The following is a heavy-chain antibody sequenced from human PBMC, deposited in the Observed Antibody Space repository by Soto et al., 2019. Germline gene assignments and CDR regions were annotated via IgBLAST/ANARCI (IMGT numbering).Heavy chain of an antibody. CDR1: GYNFPRNY. CDR3: ARSIGVAMDSGGRWANYFDY. CDR2: INPSGDST. J-gene: IGHJ4*02. Sequence: QVQLVQSGAEVKKPGASVKISCKASGYNFPRNYIHWVRQAPGQGLEWMGVINPSGDSTSYARNFQGRVTMTTDTSTSTVYMDLSSLRSEDTAIYYCARSIGVAMDSGGRWANYFDYWGQGTLVTVSS. V-gene: IGHV1-46*03. D-gene: IGHD5-18*01.